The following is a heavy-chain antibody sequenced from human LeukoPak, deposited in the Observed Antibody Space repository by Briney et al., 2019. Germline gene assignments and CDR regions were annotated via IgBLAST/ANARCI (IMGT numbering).Heavy chain of an antibody. Sequence: SQTLSLTCTVSGGSISSGGYYWSWIRQHPGKGLEWIGYIYYSGSTYYNPSLKSRVTISVDTSKNQFPLKLSSVTAADTAVYYCARGSYSYYFDYWGQGTLVTVSS. V-gene: IGHV4-31*03. D-gene: IGHD5-12*01. CDR1: GGSISSGGYY. CDR2: IYYSGST. CDR3: ARGSYSYYFDY. J-gene: IGHJ4*02.